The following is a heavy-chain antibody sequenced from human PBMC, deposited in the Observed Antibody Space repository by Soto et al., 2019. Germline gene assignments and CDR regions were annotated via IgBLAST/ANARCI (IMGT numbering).Heavy chain of an antibody. V-gene: IGHV1-18*01. CDR3: ARVYYYGSGSYPDGFDP. D-gene: IGHD3-10*01. CDR1: GFTLTSYG. CDR2: ISAYNGNT. J-gene: IGHJ5*02. Sequence: GASVKVSCKASGFTLTSYGISWVRQAPGQGLEWMGWISAYNGNTNYAQKLQGRVTMTTDTSTSTAYMELRSLRSDDTAVYYCARVYYYGSGSYPDGFDPWGQGTLVTVSS.